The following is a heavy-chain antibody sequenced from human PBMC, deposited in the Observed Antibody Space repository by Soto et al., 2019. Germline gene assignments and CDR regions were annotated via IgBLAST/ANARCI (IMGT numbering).Heavy chain of an antibody. CDR2: ISSSSSYT. CDR1: GFTFSDYY. Sequence: QVQLVESGGGLVKPGGSLRLSCAASGFTFSDYYMSWIRQAPGKGLEWVSYISSSSSYTNYADSVKGRFTISRDNAKNSLYLQMNSLRAEDTAVYYCAIIAVAGTGSGAFDIWGQGTMDTVSS. D-gene: IGHD6-19*01. V-gene: IGHV3-11*05. CDR3: AIIAVAGTGSGAFDI. J-gene: IGHJ3*02.